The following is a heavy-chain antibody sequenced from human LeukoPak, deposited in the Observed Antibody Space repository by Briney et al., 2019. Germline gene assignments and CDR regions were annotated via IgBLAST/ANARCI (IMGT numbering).Heavy chain of an antibody. J-gene: IGHJ4*02. D-gene: IGHD3-3*01. Sequence: GASVKVSCKASGYTFTGYYMHWVRQAPGQGLEWMGWINPNSGGTNYAQKFQGRVTMARDTSISTAYMEPSRLRSDDTAVYYCARGPGFWSGYYNYFDYWGQGILVTVSS. V-gene: IGHV1-2*02. CDR1: GYTFTGYY. CDR3: ARGPGFWSGYYNYFDY. CDR2: INPNSGGT.